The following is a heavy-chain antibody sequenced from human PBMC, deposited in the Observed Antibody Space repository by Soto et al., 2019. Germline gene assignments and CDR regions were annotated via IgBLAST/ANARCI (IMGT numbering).Heavy chain of an antibody. J-gene: IGHJ4*02. CDR1: GFTFSSYA. Sequence: ESGGGVVQPGRSLRLSCAASGFTFSSYAMHWVRQAPGKGLEWVAVISYDGSNKYYADSVKGRFTISRDNSKNTLYLQMNSLRAEDTAVYCCAREGERDIVLMVYATYYFDYWGQGTLVTVSS. D-gene: IGHD2-8*01. CDR2: ISYDGSNK. V-gene: IGHV3-30-3*01. CDR3: AREGERDIVLMVYATYYFDY.